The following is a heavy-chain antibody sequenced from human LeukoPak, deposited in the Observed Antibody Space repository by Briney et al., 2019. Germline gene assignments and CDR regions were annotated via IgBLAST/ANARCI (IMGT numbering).Heavy chain of an antibody. J-gene: IGHJ4*02. Sequence: SETLSLTCTVSGGSINSYYWNWIRQPPGKGLEWIGYIYYSGSTNYNPSLESRVTMSRDASKNQFSLKLTSVTAADTAVYYCARNSGISYGYPFDFWGRETLVTVSS. CDR1: GGSINSYY. V-gene: IGHV4-59*08. CDR2: IYYSGST. CDR3: ARNSGISYGYPFDF. D-gene: IGHD5-18*01.